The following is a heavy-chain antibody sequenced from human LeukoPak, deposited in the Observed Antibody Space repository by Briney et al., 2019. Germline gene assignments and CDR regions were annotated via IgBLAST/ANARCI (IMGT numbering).Heavy chain of an antibody. Sequence: ASVKVSCKASGYTFTSYGISWVRQAPGQGLEWMGWISAYNGNTNYAQKFQGRVTMTEDTSTDAAYMELSSLRSEDTAVYYCALRQQSLGAFDIWGQGTMVTVSS. J-gene: IGHJ3*02. CDR2: ISAYNGNT. CDR3: ALRQQSLGAFDI. CDR1: GYTFTSYG. D-gene: IGHD6-13*01. V-gene: IGHV1-18*01.